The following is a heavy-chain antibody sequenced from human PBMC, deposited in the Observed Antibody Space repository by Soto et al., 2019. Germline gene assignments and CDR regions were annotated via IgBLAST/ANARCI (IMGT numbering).Heavy chain of an antibody. D-gene: IGHD5-18*01. J-gene: IGHJ4*02. CDR1: GFTFSSYA. V-gene: IGHV3-23*01. CDR3: AKIPIRGSNYINDY. CDR2: ISGSGGST. Sequence: EVQLLESGGGLVQPGGSLRLSCAASGFTFSSYAMSWVRQAPGKGLEWVSAISGSGGSTYYADSVKGRFTISRDNSKNTLFVQMNTLRAEDTAIYYCAKIPIRGSNYINDYWGQGTLVTVSS.